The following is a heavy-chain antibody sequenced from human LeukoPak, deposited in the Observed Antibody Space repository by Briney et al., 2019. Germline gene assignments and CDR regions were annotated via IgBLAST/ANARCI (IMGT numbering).Heavy chain of an antibody. CDR2: IYSGGST. V-gene: IGHV3-66*01. CDR1: GFTVSSNY. CDR3: ATEKGDYYYYGMDV. Sequence: GGSLRLSCAASGFTVSSNYMSWVRQAPGKGLEWVSVIYSGGSTYYADSVKGRFTISRDNSKNTLYLQMNSLRTEDTAVYYCATEKGDYYYYGMDVWGQGTTVTVSS. D-gene: IGHD1-26*01. J-gene: IGHJ6*02.